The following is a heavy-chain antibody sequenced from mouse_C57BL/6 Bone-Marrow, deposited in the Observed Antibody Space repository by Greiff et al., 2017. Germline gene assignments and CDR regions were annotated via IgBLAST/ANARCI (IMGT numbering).Heavy chain of an antibody. Sequence: DVQLQESGPGLVKPSQSLTLTCSVTGYSITSCYYWNWIRQFPGNKLEGMGYIRYDGSKNYNASLKNRISITRDTSKNQFSLKVNPVTTEDTATYYCARGGFADWGQGTLVTVSA. V-gene: IGHV3-6*01. CDR2: IRYDGSK. CDR1: GYSITSCYY. CDR3: ARGGFAD. J-gene: IGHJ3*01.